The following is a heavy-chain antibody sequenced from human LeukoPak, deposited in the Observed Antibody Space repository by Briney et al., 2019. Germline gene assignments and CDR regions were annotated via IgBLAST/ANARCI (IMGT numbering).Heavy chain of an antibody. CDR2: INAGNGNT. D-gene: IGHD3-10*01. V-gene: IGHV1-3*01. CDR3: ARVGGSGSYYYLDYFDY. J-gene: IGHJ4*02. Sequence: GASVKVSCKASGYTFTSYAMHWVRQAPGQRLEWMGWINAGNGNTKYSHKFQGRVTITRDTSASTAYMELSSLRSEDTAVYYCARVGGSGSYYYLDYFDYWGQGTLVTVSS. CDR1: GYTFTSYA.